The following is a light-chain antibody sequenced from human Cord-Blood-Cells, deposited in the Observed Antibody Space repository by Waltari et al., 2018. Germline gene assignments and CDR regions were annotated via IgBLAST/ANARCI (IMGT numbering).Light chain of an antibody. CDR2: WAS. Sequence: DIVMTQSPDSLAVSLGERVTINCKSSQSVLYSSNNKNYLAWYQQKPGQPPKLLIYWASTRESGVPDRFSGSGSGTDFTLTISSLQAEDVAVYYCQQYYSTPLLTFGGGTKVEIK. CDR1: QSVLYSSNNKNY. CDR3: QQYYSTPLLT. J-gene: IGKJ4*01. V-gene: IGKV4-1*01.